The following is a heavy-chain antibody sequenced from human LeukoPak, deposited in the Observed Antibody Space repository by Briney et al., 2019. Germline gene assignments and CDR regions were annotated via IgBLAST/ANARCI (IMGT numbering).Heavy chain of an antibody. CDR3: ATYSSDFGRLDP. CDR2: IKEDGSEK. Sequence: PGGSLRLSCVASGFTLSTYWMSWVRQAPGKGLEGVANIKEDGSEKNYVDSVKGRFTISRDNAKNTLYLQMNSLRADDTAVYYCATYSSDFGRLDPWGQGTQVTVSS. CDR1: GFTLSTYW. D-gene: IGHD3-22*01. J-gene: IGHJ5*02. V-gene: IGHV3-7*01.